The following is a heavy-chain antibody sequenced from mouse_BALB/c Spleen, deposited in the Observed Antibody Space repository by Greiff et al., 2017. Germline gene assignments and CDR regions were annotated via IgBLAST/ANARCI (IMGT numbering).Heavy chain of an antibody. D-gene: IGHD2-4*01. CDR3: ARSTMITTKGYYFDY. V-gene: IGHV1S56*01. Sequence: QVQLQQSGPELVKPGASVRISCKASGYTFTSYYIHWVKQRPGQGLEWIGWIYPGNVNTKYNEKFKGKATLTADKSSSTAYMQLSSLTSEDSAVYFCARSTMITTKGYYFDYWGQGTTLTVSS. CDR2: IYPGNVNT. J-gene: IGHJ2*01. CDR1: GYTFTSYY.